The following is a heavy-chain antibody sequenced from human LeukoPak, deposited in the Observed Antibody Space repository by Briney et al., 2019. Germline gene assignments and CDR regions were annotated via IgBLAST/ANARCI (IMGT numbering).Heavy chain of an antibody. J-gene: IGHJ5*02. Sequence: ASVKVSCXASGYTFTGYYMHWVRQAPGQGLVWMGRINPNSGGTNYAQKFQGRVTMTRDTSISTAYMELSRLRSDDTAVYYCARGYCSGGSCYEFDPWGQGTLVTVSS. V-gene: IGHV1-2*06. D-gene: IGHD2-15*01. CDR2: INPNSGGT. CDR3: ARGYCSGGSCYEFDP. CDR1: GYTFTGYY.